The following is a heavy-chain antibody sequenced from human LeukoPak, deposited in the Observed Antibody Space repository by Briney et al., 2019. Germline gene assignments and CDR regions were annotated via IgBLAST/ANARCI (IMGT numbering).Heavy chain of an antibody. Sequence: SETLSLTCTVSGGSISSGDYYWSWIRQPPGKGLEWIRYIYYSGSTNYNPSLKSRVTISVDTSKNQFSLKLSSVTAADTAVYYCARGGGIVGAITDYWGQGTLVTVSS. CDR1: GGSISSGDYY. V-gene: IGHV4-61*08. CDR2: IYYSGST. J-gene: IGHJ4*02. CDR3: ARGGGIVGAITDY. D-gene: IGHD1-26*01.